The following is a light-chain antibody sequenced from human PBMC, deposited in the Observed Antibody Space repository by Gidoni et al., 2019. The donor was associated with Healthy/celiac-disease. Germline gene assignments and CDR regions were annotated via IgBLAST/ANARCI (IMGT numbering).Light chain of an antibody. CDR3: QVWDSSTGGV. V-gene: IGLV3-9*01. CDR1: NIGSKI. J-gene: IGLJ1*01. Sequence: SYELTQPVSVSVALGQTARITCGGNNIGSKIVHWYQQKPGQAPVLVIYRDSNRPSGIPERFSGSNAGNTATLTISRAQAGDEADYYCQVWDSSTGGVFGTGTKVTVL. CDR2: RDS.